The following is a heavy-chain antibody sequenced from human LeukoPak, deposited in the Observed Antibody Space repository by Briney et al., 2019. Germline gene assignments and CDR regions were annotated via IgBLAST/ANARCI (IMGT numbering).Heavy chain of an antibody. CDR1: GGSISSYY. Sequence: SETLSLTCTVSGGSISSYYWSWIRQPPGKGLEWIGYIYYSGSTNYNPSLKSRVTISVDTSKNQFSLKLSSVTAADTAVYYCAREVEWFGELLTYNWFAPGGQGTLVTASS. V-gene: IGHV4-59*01. CDR2: IYYSGST. D-gene: IGHD3-10*01. J-gene: IGHJ5*02. CDR3: AREVEWFGELLTYNWFAP.